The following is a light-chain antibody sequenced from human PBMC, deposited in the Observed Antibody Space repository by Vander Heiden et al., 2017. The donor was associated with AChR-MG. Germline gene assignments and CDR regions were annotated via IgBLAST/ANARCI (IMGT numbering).Light chain of an antibody. CDR1: SLRSYY. CDR2: GKN. V-gene: IGLV3-19*01. CDR3: NSRDSSGNLVV. J-gene: IGLJ2*01. Sequence: SSELTQDPAVSVALGQTVRITCQGDSLRSYYASWYQQKPGQAPVLVIYGKNNRPSGIPDRFSGSSSGNTASLTITGAQAEDEADYYCNSRDSSGNLVVFGGGTELTVI.